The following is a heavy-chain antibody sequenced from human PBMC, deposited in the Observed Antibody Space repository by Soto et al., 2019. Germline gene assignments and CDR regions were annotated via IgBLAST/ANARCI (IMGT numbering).Heavy chain of an antibody. J-gene: IGHJ3*02. CDR3: ARPLAAAGINAFDI. CDR2: INHSGST. D-gene: IGHD6-13*01. V-gene: IGHV4-34*01. Sequence: SETLSLTCAVYGGSFSGYYWSWIRQPPGKGLEWIGEINHSGSTNYNPSLKSRVTISVDTSKNQFSLKLSSVTAADTAVYYCARPLAAAGINAFDIWGQGTMVTVSS. CDR1: GGSFSGYY.